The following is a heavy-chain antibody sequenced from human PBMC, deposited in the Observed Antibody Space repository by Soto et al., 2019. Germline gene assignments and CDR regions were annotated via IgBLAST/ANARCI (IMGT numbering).Heavy chain of an antibody. V-gene: IGHV1-18*01. Sequence: GASVKVSCKASGYTFTSYGISWVRQAPGQGLEWMGWISAYNGNTNYAQKLQGRVTMTTDTSTSTAYMELRSLRSDDTAVYYCARVKRSRFGVVTPDYWGQGTLVTVSS. J-gene: IGHJ4*02. CDR3: ARVKRSRFGVVTPDY. CDR1: GYTFTSYG. D-gene: IGHD3-3*01. CDR2: ISAYNGNT.